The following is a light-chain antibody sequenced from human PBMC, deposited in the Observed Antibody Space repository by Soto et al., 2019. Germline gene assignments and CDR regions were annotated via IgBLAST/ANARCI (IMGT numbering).Light chain of an antibody. Sequence: QSPLTQPASVSGSPGQPITISCTGTSSDVGGYNYVSWYQQHPGKAPKLMIYDVSNRPSGVSNRFSGSKSGNTASLTISGLQAEDEADYYCSSYTGSSSFVVFGGGTELAVL. CDR1: SSDVGGYNY. V-gene: IGLV2-14*01. CDR3: SSYTGSSSFVV. J-gene: IGLJ2*01. CDR2: DVS.